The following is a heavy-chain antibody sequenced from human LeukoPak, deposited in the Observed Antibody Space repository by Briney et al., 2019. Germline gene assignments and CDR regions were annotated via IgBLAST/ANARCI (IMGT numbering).Heavy chain of an antibody. Sequence: GGSLRLSCVASGFTFNIYPMNWVRQSPGKGLEWVSTIDTGGDTYYAVSVMGGLPIHRDDSKNTLFLQIHSVRAEDTAVYYLVKLRIVDRRGYFDYCGQGNLVTVSS. CDR1: GFTFNIYP. D-gene: IGHD2-15*01. J-gene: IGHJ4*02. CDR3: VKLRIVDRRGYFDY. CDR2: IDTGGDT. V-gene: IGHV3-23*01.